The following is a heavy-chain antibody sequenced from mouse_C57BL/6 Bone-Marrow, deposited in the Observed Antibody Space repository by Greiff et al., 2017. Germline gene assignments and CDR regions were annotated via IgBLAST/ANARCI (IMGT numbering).Heavy chain of an antibody. CDR3: VLGGGFAY. D-gene: IGHD4-1*01. Sequence: EVMLVESGGGLVQPKGSLTLSCAASGFSFNTYAMNWVRQAPGKGLEWVARIRSKSNNYATYYADSVKDRFTISRDDSESMLYLQMNNMKTEDTAMYYCVLGGGFAYWGQGTLVTVSA. CDR2: IRSKSNNYAT. CDR1: GFSFNTYA. J-gene: IGHJ3*01. V-gene: IGHV10-1*01.